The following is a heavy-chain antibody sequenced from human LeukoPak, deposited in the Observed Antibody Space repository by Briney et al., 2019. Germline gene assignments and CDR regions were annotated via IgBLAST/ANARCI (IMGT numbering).Heavy chain of an antibody. CDR3: ARLAMVRGFDY. CDR2: INRSGST. Sequence: SETLSLTCTVSGGSFSGYYWNWIRQSPGKGLEWIGEINRSGSTNYNPSLKSRVTISIDTSKNQFSLKLTSVTAADTAVYYCARLAMVRGFDYWGQGTLVTVSS. V-gene: IGHV4-34*01. CDR1: GGSFSGYY. D-gene: IGHD3-10*01. J-gene: IGHJ4*02.